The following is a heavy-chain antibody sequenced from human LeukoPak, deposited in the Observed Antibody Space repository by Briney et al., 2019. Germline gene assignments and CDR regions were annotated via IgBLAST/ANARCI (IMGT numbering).Heavy chain of an antibody. Sequence: SVKVSCKASGFTFTSSAMQWVRQARGQRLEWIGWIVVGSGNTNYAQKFQERVTITRDMSTSTAYMELSSLRSEDTAVYYCAAVKLAYGGNSELGYWGQGTLVTVSS. J-gene: IGHJ4*02. D-gene: IGHD4-23*01. CDR3: AAVKLAYGGNSELGY. V-gene: IGHV1-58*02. CDR1: GFTFTSSA. CDR2: IVVGSGNT.